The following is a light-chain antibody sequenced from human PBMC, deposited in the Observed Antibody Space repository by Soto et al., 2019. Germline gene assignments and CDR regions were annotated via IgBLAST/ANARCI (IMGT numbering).Light chain of an antibody. Sequence: QPVLTQPPSVSGAPGQRVTISCAGGSSSIGAGYDVHWYQQLPGTAPKLLIHGNFNRPSGVPDRFSGSKSGTSASLAITGLQAGDEADYYCQSYDSSLSGVVFGGGTKVTVL. CDR3: QSYDSSLSGVV. CDR1: SSSIGAGYD. J-gene: IGLJ2*01. CDR2: GNF. V-gene: IGLV1-40*01.